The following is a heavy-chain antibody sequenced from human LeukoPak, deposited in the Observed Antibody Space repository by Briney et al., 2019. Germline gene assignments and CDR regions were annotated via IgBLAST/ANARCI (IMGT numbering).Heavy chain of an antibody. CDR1: GGSISSSNW. J-gene: IGHJ4*02. Sequence: SGTLSLTCAVSGGSISSSNWWSWVRQPPGKGLEWIGEIYHSGSTNYNPSLKSRVTISVDKSKNQFSLKLSSVTAADTAVYHCARFQMGDVVVPVRQPRPPPPRFFDSWGRGILVTVSS. CDR2: IYHSGST. CDR3: ARFQMGDVVVPVRQPRPPPPRFFDS. D-gene: IGHD2-2*01. V-gene: IGHV4-4*02.